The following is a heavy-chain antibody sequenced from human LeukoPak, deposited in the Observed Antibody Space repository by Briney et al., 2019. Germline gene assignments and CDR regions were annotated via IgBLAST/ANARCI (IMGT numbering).Heavy chain of an antibody. V-gene: IGHV3-30*03. D-gene: IGHD6-19*01. CDR3: ARGGFSSGWFLDY. CDR1: GFTFSSYG. J-gene: IGHJ4*02. Sequence: PGRSLRLSCAASGFTFSSYGMHWVRQAPGKGLEWVAVISYDGSNKYYADSVKGRFTISRDNSKNTLYLQMNSLRAEDTAVYYCARGGFSSGWFLDYWGQGTLVTVSS. CDR2: ISYDGSNK.